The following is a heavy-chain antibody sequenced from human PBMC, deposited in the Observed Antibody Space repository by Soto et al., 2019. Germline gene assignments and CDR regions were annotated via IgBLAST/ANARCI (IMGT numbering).Heavy chain of an antibody. CDR1: GDSISTNNVA. Sequence: QVQLQQSGPGLVKPSQTLSLTCAISGDSISTNNVAWNWIRQSPSGGLEWLGRTGYTSKWYNDYAVSVRGRITITPATSKNQFSLQLNSVTRDDTAVYYCARGKYSAFDYWGQGTLVTVSS. CDR3: ARGKYSAFDY. V-gene: IGHV6-1*01. J-gene: IGHJ4*02. CDR2: TGYTSKWYN. D-gene: IGHD5-18*01.